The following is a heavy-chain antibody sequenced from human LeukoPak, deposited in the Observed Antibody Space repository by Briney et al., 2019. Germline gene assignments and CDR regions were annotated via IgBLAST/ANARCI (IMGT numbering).Heavy chain of an antibody. CDR2: IIPIFGTA. V-gene: IGHV1-69*01. CDR3: ARGPIVGAPSN. Sequence: WMGGIIPIFGTANYAQKFQGRVTITADESTSTAYMELSSLRSEDTAVYYCARGPIVGAPSNWGQGTLVTVSS. D-gene: IGHD1-26*01. J-gene: IGHJ4*02.